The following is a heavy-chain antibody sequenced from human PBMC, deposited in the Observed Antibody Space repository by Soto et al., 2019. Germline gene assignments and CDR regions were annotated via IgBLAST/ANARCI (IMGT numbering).Heavy chain of an antibody. CDR1: GYTFTSYG. CDR2: ISAYNGNT. Sequence: QVQLVQSGAEVKKPGASVKVSCKASGYTFTSYGISWVRQAPGQGLEWMGWISAYNGNTNYAQKLQXXXXXXXXXXXXXXXXXXXXXXXXDTAVYYCARAGAGELGALDYWGQGTLVTVSS. V-gene: IGHV1-18*01. D-gene: IGHD3-10*01. J-gene: IGHJ4*02. CDR3: ARAGAGELGALDY.